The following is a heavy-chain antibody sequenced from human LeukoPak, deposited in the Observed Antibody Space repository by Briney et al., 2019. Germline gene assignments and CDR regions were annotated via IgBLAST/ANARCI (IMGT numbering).Heavy chain of an antibody. CDR1: GFTFSTYW. D-gene: IGHD2-2*01. Sequence: GGSLRLSCAASGFTFSTYWMSWVRQAPGKGLEWVANIKQDGSEKYYVDSVKGRFTISRDNSKNTLYLQMNSLRAEDTAVYYCAKDPRESPSDYWGQGTLVTVSS. CDR3: AKDPRESPSDY. CDR2: IKQDGSEK. J-gene: IGHJ4*02. V-gene: IGHV3-7*01.